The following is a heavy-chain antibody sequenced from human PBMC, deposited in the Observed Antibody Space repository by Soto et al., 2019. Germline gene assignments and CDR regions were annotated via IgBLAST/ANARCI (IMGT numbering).Heavy chain of an antibody. CDR2: IRQDGGAQ. Sequence: GGSLRLSCVASGFTFTTYWMSWVRQAPGRGLQWVANIRQDGGAQYYVDSVKGRFTISRDNAKNSVYLQMDSLRVEDTAVYYCVRGGHGSGSYLGSSWGQGILVTVSS. V-gene: IGHV3-7*03. CDR1: GFTFTTYW. CDR3: VRGGHGSGSYLGSS. J-gene: IGHJ5*02. D-gene: IGHD3-10*01.